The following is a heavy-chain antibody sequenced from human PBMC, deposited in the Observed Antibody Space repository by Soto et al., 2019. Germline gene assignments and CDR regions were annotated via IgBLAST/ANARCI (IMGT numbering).Heavy chain of an antibody. Sequence: PSETLSLTCTVSGGSISSGGYYWSWIRQHPGKGLEWIGYIYYSGSTYYNPSLKSRVTISVDTSKNQFSLKLSSVTAADTAVYYCARVRNYYYDSSGYYGGPWGIDPWGQGTLVTVSS. CDR3: ARVRNYYYDSSGYYGGPWGIDP. V-gene: IGHV4-31*03. D-gene: IGHD3-22*01. CDR1: GGSISSGGYY. CDR2: IYYSGST. J-gene: IGHJ5*02.